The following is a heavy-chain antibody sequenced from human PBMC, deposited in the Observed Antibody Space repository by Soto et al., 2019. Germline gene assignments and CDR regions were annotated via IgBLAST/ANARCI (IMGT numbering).Heavy chain of an antibody. CDR2: IYYSGST. J-gene: IGHJ4*02. CDR3: ARDTRQRYSSSWPEVDY. V-gene: IGHV4-30-4*01. Sequence: SETLSLTCTVSGGSISSGDYYWSWIRQPPGKGLEWIGYIYYSGSTYYNPSLKSRVTISVDTSKNQFSLELSSVTAADTAVYYCARDTRQRYSSSWPEVDYWGQGTLVTVSS. D-gene: IGHD6-13*01. CDR1: GGSISSGDYY.